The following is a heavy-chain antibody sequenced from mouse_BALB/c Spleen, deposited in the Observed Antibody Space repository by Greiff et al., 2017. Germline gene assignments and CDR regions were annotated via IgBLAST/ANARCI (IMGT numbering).Heavy chain of an antibody. CDR2: ISSGGST. D-gene: IGHD2-3*01. CDR1: GFTFSSYA. CDR3: ARERGGLYEY. V-gene: IGHV5-6-5*01. J-gene: IGHJ3*01. Sequence: EVQLQESGGGLVKPGGSLKLSCAASGFTFSSYAMSWVRQTPEKRLEWVASISSGGSTYYPDSVKGRFTISRDNARNILYLQMSSLRSEDTAMYYCARERGGLYEYWGQGTLVTVSA.